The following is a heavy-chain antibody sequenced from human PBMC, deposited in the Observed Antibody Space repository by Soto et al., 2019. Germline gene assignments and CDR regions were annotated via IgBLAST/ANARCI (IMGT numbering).Heavy chain of an antibody. Sequence: QVQLVQSGAEVKKPGSSVKVSCKASGGTFSSYAISWVRQAPGQGLEWMGGIIPIFGTANYAQKFQGRVTITADESTSTAYMELSSLRSEDTAVYYCARVPDGSGSTWEDDAFDIWGKGTMVTVSS. J-gene: IGHJ3*02. CDR2: IIPIFGTA. D-gene: IGHD3-10*01. V-gene: IGHV1-69*01. CDR1: GGTFSSYA. CDR3: ARVPDGSGSTWEDDAFDI.